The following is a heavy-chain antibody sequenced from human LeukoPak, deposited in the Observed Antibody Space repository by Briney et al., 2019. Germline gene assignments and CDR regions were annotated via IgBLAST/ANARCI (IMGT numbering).Heavy chain of an antibody. D-gene: IGHD3-10*01. V-gene: IGHV5-51*01. CDR1: GYSFSTYW. J-gene: IGHJ4*02. CDR3: ARWDGSSHFDH. Sequence: GESLKISCQGSGYSFSTYWIGWVRQMPGKGLECMGVMYSGDSDTRLSPAFQGHVTMSADQSISTAYLQWSSLTASDSAIYYCARWDGSSHFDHWGPGTLVTVSS. CDR2: MYSGDSDT.